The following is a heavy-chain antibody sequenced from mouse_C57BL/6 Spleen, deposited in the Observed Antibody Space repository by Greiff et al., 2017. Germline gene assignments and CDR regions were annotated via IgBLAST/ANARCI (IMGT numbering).Heavy chain of an antibody. V-gene: IGHV1-82*01. CDR2: IYPGDGDT. CDR1: GYAFSSSW. J-gene: IGHJ4*01. Sequence: QVQLQQSGPELVKPGASVKISCKASGYAFSSSWMNWVKQRPGKGLEWIGRIYPGDGDTNYNGKFKGKATLTADKSSSTAYMQLSSLTSEDSAVYFCARPDHYYSNYPYAMDYWGQGTSVTVSS. D-gene: IGHD2-5*01. CDR3: ARPDHYYSNYPYAMDY.